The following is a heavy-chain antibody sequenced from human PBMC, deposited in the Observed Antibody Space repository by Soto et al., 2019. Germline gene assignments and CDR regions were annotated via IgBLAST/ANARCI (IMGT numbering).Heavy chain of an antibody. CDR2: INSDGSST. CDR1: GFTFSSYW. D-gene: IGHD6-19*01. Sequence: GGSLRLSCAASGFTFSSYWMHWVRQAPGKGLVWVSRINSDGSSTSYADSVKGRFTISRDNAKNTLYLQMNSLRAEDTAVYYCAKDQGIAVAGSLYYYYGMDVWGQGTTVTVSS. V-gene: IGHV3-74*01. CDR3: AKDQGIAVAGSLYYYYGMDV. J-gene: IGHJ6*02.